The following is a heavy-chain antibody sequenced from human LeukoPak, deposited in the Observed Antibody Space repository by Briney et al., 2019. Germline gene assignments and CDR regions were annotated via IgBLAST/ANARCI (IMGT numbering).Heavy chain of an antibody. V-gene: IGHV4-39*01. J-gene: IGHJ4*02. CDR3: ARRGSYGCTFDQ. CDR2: LYYTGPT. CDR1: GGSISTTAYF. Sequence: PSETLSLTCTVSGGSISTTAYFWGWIRQPPGKGLEWIGSLYYTGPTFYNPSLKSRVTISVDTSKNQFSLRLSSVTAADTAVYYCARRGSYGCTFDQWGQGTLVTVSS. D-gene: IGHD5-18*01.